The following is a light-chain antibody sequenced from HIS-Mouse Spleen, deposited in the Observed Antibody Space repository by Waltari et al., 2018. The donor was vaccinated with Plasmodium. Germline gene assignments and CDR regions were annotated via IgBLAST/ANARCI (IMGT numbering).Light chain of an antibody. V-gene: IGKV1-39*01. J-gene: IGKJ1*01. CDR1: QSISNY. Sequence: DIQMTQSPSSLSASLGDRVTITCRASQSISNYLNWYQHKPGKAPKFLIHAASTLQSVGPSRFSGSGSGTDFTLTSSSLQPEDFATYYCQQSYSTWTFGQGTKVEIK. CDR3: QQSYSTWT. CDR2: AAS.